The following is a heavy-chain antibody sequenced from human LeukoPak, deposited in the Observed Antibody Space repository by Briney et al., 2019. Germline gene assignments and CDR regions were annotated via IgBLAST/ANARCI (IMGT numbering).Heavy chain of an antibody. V-gene: IGHV1-2*02. CDR2: INPNSGDT. CDR1: GYIFTGYY. D-gene: IGHD3-10*01. J-gene: IGHJ4*02. Sequence: ASVKVSCKASGYIFTGYYMHWVRQAPGQGLEWMGWINPNSGDTNYAQKLQGRVTMTTDTSTSTAYMELRSLRSDDTAVYYCARVLKSRGVIVPRGQGTLVTVSS. CDR3: ARVLKSRGVIVP.